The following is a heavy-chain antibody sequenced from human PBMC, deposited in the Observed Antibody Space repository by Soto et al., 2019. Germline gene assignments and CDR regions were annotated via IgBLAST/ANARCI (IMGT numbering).Heavy chain of an antibody. V-gene: IGHV5-51*01. J-gene: IGHJ3*02. D-gene: IGHD3-9*01. CDR3: ASHYDILTGYDRPYDAFDI. CDR1: GYSFTSYW. CDR2: IYPGDSDT. Sequence: PGESLKISCKGSGYSFTSYWIGWVRQMPGKGLEWMGIIYPGDSDTRYSPSFQGQVTISADKSISTAYLQWSSLKASDTAMYYCASHYDILTGYDRPYDAFDIWGQGTMVTVSS.